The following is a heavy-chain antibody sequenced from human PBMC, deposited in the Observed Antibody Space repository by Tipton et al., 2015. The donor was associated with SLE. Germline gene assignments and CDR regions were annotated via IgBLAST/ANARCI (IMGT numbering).Heavy chain of an antibody. D-gene: IGHD4-11*01. V-gene: IGHV4-59*11. CDR2: IYHRGDT. J-gene: IGHJ2*01. CDR1: DDSFTRHY. Sequence: TLSLTCTVSDDSFTRHYWSWIRQPPGKGLEWIGCIYHRGDTAYNTSLTSRVTMSVDTSKKQVSLKLSSVTAADTAVYYCAREFLNPVTTVHYYFDLWGRGTLVTVSS. CDR3: AREFLNPVTTVHYYFDL.